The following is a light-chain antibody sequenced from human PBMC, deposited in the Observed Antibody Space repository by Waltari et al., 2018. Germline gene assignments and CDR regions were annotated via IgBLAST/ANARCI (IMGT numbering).Light chain of an antibody. Sequence: IVMTQSPAPLSVSPGERATLSCRASQSVSNMLAWYQQKPGQAPRLLIYAPSTRATGIPARFSGSGSGTEFTLTISSLQSEDFAIYYCQQYNNWPPLTFGGGTNVELK. J-gene: IGKJ4*01. V-gene: IGKV3-15*01. CDR2: APS. CDR3: QQYNNWPPLT. CDR1: QSVSNM.